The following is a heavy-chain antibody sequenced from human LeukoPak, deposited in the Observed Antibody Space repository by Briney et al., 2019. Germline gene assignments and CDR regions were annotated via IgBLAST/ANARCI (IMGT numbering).Heavy chain of an antibody. D-gene: IGHD3-22*01. CDR2: ISAYNGNT. Sequence: ASVKVSCKSSDYTFTNYGISGVRQAPGQGLEWMGWISAYNGNTHQAQKLQGRVTMTTDTSTRTVYMELRSLRSDDTAVYYCARDYYDSSGYYYVFAYWGQGNLVTVSS. CDR1: DYTFTNYG. V-gene: IGHV1-18*01. CDR3: ARDYYDSSGYYYVFAY. J-gene: IGHJ1*01.